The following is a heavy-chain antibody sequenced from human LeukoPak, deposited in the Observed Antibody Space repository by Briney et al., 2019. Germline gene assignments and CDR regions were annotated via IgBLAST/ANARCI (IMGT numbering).Heavy chain of an antibody. CDR3: ARGPVEMATTIDY. J-gene: IGHJ4*02. V-gene: IGHV3-66*02. CDR1: GFTVSSNY. D-gene: IGHD5-24*01. CDR2: IYSGGST. Sequence: GGSLRLSCAASGFTVSSNYMSWVRQAPGKGLEWVSVIYSGGSTYYAASVKGRFTIPRDNSKNTLYLQMNSMRAEDTAVYYYARGPVEMATTIDYWGQGTLITVSS.